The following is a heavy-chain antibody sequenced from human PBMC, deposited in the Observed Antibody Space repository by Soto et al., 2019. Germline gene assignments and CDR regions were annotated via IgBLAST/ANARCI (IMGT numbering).Heavy chain of an antibody. CDR2: IKSKIHGGTT. Sequence: EVQLVESGGGLVKPGGSLRLSCAASGFSFSNGWMSWVRQAQGKGLEWGGRIKSKIHGGTTDYAAHVKGRFTISRDDSNNTLYLQMHSLQTDDTAVYYCSTDEWEWGQGTLVTVSS. J-gene: IGHJ4*02. CDR3: STDEWE. CDR1: GFSFSNGW. V-gene: IGHV3-15*05. D-gene: IGHD1-26*01.